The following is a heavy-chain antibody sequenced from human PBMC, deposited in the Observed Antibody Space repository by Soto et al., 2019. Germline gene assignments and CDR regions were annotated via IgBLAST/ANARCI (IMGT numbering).Heavy chain of an antibody. CDR2: ISGRGGST. J-gene: IGHJ1*01. CDR1: GFTFSSYA. D-gene: IGHD4-17*01. Sequence: EVQLLESGGGLVQPGGSLRLSCAASGFTFSSYAMSWVRQAPGKGLEWVSAISGRGGSTYYADSVKGRFSISRDNSKNTMYLQMNSLRAEDAAVYYCANLPWKPVPYGGNLVAEYFQHWGQGTLVTVSS. V-gene: IGHV3-23*01. CDR3: ANLPWKPVPYGGNLVAEYFQH.